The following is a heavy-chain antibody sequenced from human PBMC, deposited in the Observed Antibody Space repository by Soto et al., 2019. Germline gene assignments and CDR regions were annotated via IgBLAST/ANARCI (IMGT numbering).Heavy chain of an antibody. CDR3: ARIGDGASNYYGMDV. CDR2: IKEDGGET. V-gene: IGHV3-7*01. J-gene: IGHJ6*02. Sequence: EVQLVESGGGLVQPGGSLRLSCAASGFTFQNHWLSWVRQAPGKGLEWVAHIKEDGGETQYLDSVKGRFTITRDNTEKSLHLHLSRLRAEDTAVYYCARIGDGASNYYGMDVWGQGTTVTV. D-gene: IGHD2-8*01. CDR1: GFTFQNHW.